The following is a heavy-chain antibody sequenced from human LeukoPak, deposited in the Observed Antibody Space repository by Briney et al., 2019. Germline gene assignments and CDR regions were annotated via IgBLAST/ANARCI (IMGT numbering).Heavy chain of an antibody. D-gene: IGHD2-2*01. Sequence: SETLSLTCAVYGGSFSGYYWSWIRQPPGKGLEWIGEINRSGSTNYNPSLKSRVTISVDTSKNQFSLKLSSVTAADTAVYYCARASNDCSSTSCPFDYWGQGTLVTVSS. CDR1: GGSFSGYY. CDR2: INRSGST. V-gene: IGHV4-34*01. CDR3: ARASNDCSSTSCPFDY. J-gene: IGHJ4*02.